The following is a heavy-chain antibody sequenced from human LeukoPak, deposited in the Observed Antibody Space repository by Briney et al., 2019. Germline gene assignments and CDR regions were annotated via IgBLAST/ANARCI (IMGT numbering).Heavy chain of an antibody. CDR1: GFTFSDYA. V-gene: IGHV3-23*01. CDR3: ARVRYDSTASCFDY. CDR2: LTGSYAT. D-gene: IGHD3-22*01. J-gene: IGHJ4*02. Sequence: LPGGSLRLSCAASGFTFSDYAMTWVRQAPGKGLEWVSALTGSYATYYADSVKGRFTISRDNSKNTLYLQMNSLRAEDTAVYYCARVRYDSTASCFDYWGQGTLVTVSS.